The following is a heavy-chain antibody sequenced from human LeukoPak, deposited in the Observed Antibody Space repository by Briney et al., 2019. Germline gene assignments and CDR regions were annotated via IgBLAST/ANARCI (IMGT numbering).Heavy chain of an antibody. Sequence: GGSLRLSCVASGFTFSSYGMQWVRQAPGKGLEWVSFIRYGGSNKYYADSGKGRFTISRDNSNNTLYLQMNSLRVEDTAVYYCARDNGKVSIFPHYYYYYYMDVWGKGTTVTISS. V-gene: IGHV3-30*02. CDR3: ARDNGKVSIFPHYYYYYYMDV. J-gene: IGHJ6*03. D-gene: IGHD3-9*01. CDR2: IRYGGSNK. CDR1: GFTFSSYG.